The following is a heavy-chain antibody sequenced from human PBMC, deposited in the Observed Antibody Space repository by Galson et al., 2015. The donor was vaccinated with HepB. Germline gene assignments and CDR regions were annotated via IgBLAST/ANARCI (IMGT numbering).Heavy chain of an antibody. CDR1: GYTFTNYA. Sequence: SVKVSCKASGYTFTNYAIHWVRQAPGQRLEWMGWINVANGNTKYAQKFQGRVTSTRDTSTSTAYMELTSLRSDDTAVYYCARKDSSAWRYGMDVWGQGTTVTVSS. CDR3: ARKDSSAWRYGMDV. J-gene: IGHJ6*02. D-gene: IGHD3-22*01. CDR2: INVANGNT. V-gene: IGHV1-3*01.